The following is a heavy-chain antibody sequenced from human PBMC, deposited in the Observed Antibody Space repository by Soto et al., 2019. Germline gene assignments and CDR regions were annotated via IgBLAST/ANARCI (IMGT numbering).Heavy chain of an antibody. CDR1: GGSICGYY. CDR2: MYNTGST. D-gene: IGHD2-21*02. CDR3: ARDLWGYCGTDCYPLDV. V-gene: IGHV4-59*01. Sequence: SDTLSLTCTVSGGSICGYYWSWIQHPPGKGLEWIGYMYNTGSTVYNPSFKSRVTISVDTSKNQFSLKLNSVTAADTAVYYCARDLWGYCGTDCYPLDVWGQGTTVT. J-gene: IGHJ6*02.